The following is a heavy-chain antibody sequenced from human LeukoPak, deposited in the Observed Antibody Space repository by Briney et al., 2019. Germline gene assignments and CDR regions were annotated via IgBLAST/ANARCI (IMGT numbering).Heavy chain of an antibody. CDR2: IYYSGST. D-gene: IGHD3-22*01. J-gene: IGHJ4*02. Sequence: SETLSLTCTVSGGSISSSSYYWGWIRQPPGKGLEWIGSIYYSGSTYYNPSLKSRVTISVDTSKNQFSLKLSSVTAADTAVYYCARDLFYYDSSGYFGYWGQGTLVTVSS. CDR3: ARDLFYYDSSGYFGY. V-gene: IGHV4-39*07. CDR1: GGSISSSSYY.